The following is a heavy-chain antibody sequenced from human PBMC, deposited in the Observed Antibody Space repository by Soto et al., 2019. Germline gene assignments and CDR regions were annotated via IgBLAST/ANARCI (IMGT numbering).Heavy chain of an antibody. CDR3: VLGGLETGYYRDMDY. CDR1: GYTFKNYG. CDR2: ISAYNGDT. D-gene: IGHD3-9*01. J-gene: IGHJ4*02. Sequence: ASVKVSCKASGYTFKNYGINWVRQAPGRGLEWVAWISAYNGDTSYAQHLQGRVTVTTETLTNTAYMELRSLRPDDTAVYFCVLGGLETGYYRDMDYWGQGXLVTVYS. V-gene: IGHV1-18*04.